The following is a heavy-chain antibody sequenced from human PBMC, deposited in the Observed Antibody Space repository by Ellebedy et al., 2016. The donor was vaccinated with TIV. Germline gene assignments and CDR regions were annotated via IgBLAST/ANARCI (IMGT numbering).Heavy chain of an antibody. Sequence: SETLSLXCTVSGGSISSSSYYWGWIRQPPGKGLEWIGSIYYSGSTYYNPSLKGRVTISVDRSKNQFSLKLSSVTAADTAVYYCASGSSGYYPYYYYYMDVWGKGTTVTVSS. V-gene: IGHV4-39*07. CDR3: ASGSSGYYPYYYYYMDV. CDR2: IYYSGST. CDR1: GGSISSSSYY. D-gene: IGHD3-22*01. J-gene: IGHJ6*03.